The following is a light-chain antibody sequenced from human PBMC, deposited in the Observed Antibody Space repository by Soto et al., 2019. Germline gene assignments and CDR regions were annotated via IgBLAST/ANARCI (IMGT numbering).Light chain of an antibody. Sequence: SYELTQPPSGSVAPGQTARITCGGTNIGSKSVHWYQQKPGQAPVLVVYDDSDRPSGIPERFSGSNSGNTATLTISRVEAGDEADYYCQVWDSSSDHLYVFGTGTKLTVL. CDR3: QVWDSSSDHLYV. V-gene: IGLV3-21*02. CDR2: DDS. J-gene: IGLJ1*01. CDR1: NIGSKS.